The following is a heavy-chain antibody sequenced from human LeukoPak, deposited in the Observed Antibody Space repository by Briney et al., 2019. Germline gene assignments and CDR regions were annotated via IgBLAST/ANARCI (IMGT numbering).Heavy chain of an antibody. V-gene: IGHV3-9*01. J-gene: IGHJ5*02. Sequence: GGSLRLSCAASGFTFDDYAMHWVRQVPGKSLEWVSGISWNGGSIGYADSVKGRFTISRDNAKNSLYLQMNSLRVEDTALYYCAKDRGRIAVAGYNWFDPWGQGTLVTVSS. CDR1: GFTFDDYA. CDR3: AKDRGRIAVAGYNWFDP. CDR2: ISWNGGSI. D-gene: IGHD6-19*01.